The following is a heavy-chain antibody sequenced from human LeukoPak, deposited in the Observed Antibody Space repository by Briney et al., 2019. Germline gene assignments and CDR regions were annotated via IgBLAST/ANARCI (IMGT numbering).Heavy chain of an antibody. CDR2: IKQDGSEK. D-gene: IGHD3-22*01. CDR1: GFTFSSYW. CDR3: ASYYDSSGYFDAFDI. Sequence: GGSLRLSCAASGFTFSSYWMSWVRQAPGKGLKWVANIKQDGSEKYYVDSVKGRFTISRDNAKNSLYLQMNSLRAEDTAVYYCASYYDSSGYFDAFDIWGQGTMATVSS. V-gene: IGHV3-7*05. J-gene: IGHJ3*02.